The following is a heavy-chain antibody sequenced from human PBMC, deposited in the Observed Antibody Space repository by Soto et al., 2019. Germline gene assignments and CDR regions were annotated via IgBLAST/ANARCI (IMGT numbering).Heavy chain of an antibody. CDR1: GFSLTTTGVA. CDR3: AHTTRLATVTSGVHFYYMDV. J-gene: IGHJ6*03. D-gene: IGHD4-17*01. CDR2: FYWDDDK. V-gene: IGHV2-5*02. Sequence: SGPTLVNPTQTLALTCTFSGFSLTTTGVAVGWIRQPPGKALDWLVLFYWDDDKRYSPSLKSRLTIMKDTSKNQVVLIMTNMDPVDTATYYCAHTTRLATVTSGVHFYYMDVWGKGTTVTVSS.